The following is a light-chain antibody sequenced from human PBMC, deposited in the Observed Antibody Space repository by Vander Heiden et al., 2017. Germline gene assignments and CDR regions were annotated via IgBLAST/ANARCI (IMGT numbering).Light chain of an antibody. J-gene: IGLJ3*02. V-gene: IGLV1-40*01. Sequence: QSVLTQPPSVSGAPGQRVTISCTGSSSNTGADYDLHWYQQLPGTAPKLLIYGNTNRPSGVPDRFSGSKSGTSASLAITGLQAADEGFYYCESYDSGLSRWVFGGGTRLTVL. CDR2: GNT. CDR3: ESYDSGLSRWV. CDR1: SSNTGADYD.